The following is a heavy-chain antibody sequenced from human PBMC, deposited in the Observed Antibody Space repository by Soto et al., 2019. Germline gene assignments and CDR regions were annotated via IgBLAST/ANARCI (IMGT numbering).Heavy chain of an antibody. CDR1: GYTFTSYD. CDR2: MNPNSGNT. CDR3: AAPVAAAPLYYYYGMDV. D-gene: IGHD2-15*01. Sequence: ASVKVSCKASGYTFTSYDINWVRQATGQGLEWMGWMNPNSGNTGYAQKFQGRVTMTRNTSISTAYMELSSLRSEDTAVYYCAAPVAAAPLYYYYGMDVWGQGTTVTAP. J-gene: IGHJ6*02. V-gene: IGHV1-8*01.